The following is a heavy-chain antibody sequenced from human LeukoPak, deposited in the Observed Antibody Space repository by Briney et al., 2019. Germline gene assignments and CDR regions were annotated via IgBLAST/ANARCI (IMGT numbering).Heavy chain of an antibody. D-gene: IGHD2-2*01. CDR3: ARDGTSTDDY. CDR1: GYTFSNFG. CDR2: ISGNNDNP. Sequence: ASVKVSCKASGYTFSNFGISWVRQAPGQGLEWMGWISGNNDNPNYGQKFQGRLTVTTDSSTSTAYMELRNLRSDGTAVYYCARDGTSTDDYWGQGTLVTVSS. V-gene: IGHV1-18*01. J-gene: IGHJ4*02.